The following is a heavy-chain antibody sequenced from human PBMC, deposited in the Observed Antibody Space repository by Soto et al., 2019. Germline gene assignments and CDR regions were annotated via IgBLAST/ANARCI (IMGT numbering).Heavy chain of an antibody. CDR3: AGRPGGGVY. CDR1: GFTVSNNY. V-gene: IGHV3-53*01. Sequence: EVQLVESGGGLIQPGGSLRLSCAVSGFTVSNNYMSWVRQAPGKGLEGVSVIYSGGYTAYGDSVKGRFTISRDNSKNTQYRKKNSVGGGATAVFSWAGRPGGGVYWGQGTLVTVSS. D-gene: IGHD3-10*01. CDR2: IYSGGYT. J-gene: IGHJ4*02.